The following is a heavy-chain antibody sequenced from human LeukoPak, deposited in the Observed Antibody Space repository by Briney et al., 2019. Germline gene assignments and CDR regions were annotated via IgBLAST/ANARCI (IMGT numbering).Heavy chain of an antibody. CDR3: ARNRDGYNSFDY. J-gene: IGHJ4*02. CDR2: IYYSGSS. D-gene: IGHD5-24*01. V-gene: IGHV4-31*03. CDR1: GGSINNGGYY. Sequence: SETLSLTCTVAGGSINNGGYYWSWIRQHPGKGLEWIGYIYYSGSSYYNPSLRSRVTISVDTSKNHFSLKLSSVTAADTAVYYCARNRDGYNSFDYWGQGTLVTVSS.